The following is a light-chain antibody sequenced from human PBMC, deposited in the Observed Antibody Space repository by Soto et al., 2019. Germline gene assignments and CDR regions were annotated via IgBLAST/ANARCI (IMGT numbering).Light chain of an antibody. J-gene: IGKJ5*01. CDR1: QSVLYSSNNKNY. V-gene: IGKV4-1*01. CDR2: WAS. Sequence: DIVMTQSPDSLAVSLGERATINCKSSQSVLYSSNNKNYLSWYQQRPGQPPKLLIYWASNRESGVPDRFSGSGSGTDFTLTINKLQADDVAIYYCQKYYSTLPITFGQGTRLEIK. CDR3: QKYYSTLPIT.